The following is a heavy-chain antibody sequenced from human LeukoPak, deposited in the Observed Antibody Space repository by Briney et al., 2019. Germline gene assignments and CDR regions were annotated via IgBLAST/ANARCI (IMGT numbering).Heavy chain of an antibody. V-gene: IGHV4-4*02. CDR1: GGSISSSNW. J-gene: IGHJ6*02. CDR3: ARDSDAGGYYYYYYGMDV. CDR2: IYHSGST. Sequence: SETLSLTCAVSGGSISSSNWWSWVRQPPGKGLEWIGEIYHSGSTNYNPSLKSRVTISVDTSKNQFSLKLSSVTAADTAVYYCARDSDAGGYYYYYYGMDVWGQGTTVTVSS. D-gene: IGHD2-15*01.